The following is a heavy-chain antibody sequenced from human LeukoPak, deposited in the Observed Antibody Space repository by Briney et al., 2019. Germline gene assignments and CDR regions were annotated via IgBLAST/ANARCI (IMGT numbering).Heavy chain of an antibody. D-gene: IGHD5-12*01. V-gene: IGHV4-39*07. Sequence: SETLSLTCTVSGGSFNSSLHYWGWIRQPPGKGLEWIGSLSYTGSTYYNPALKSPVTISVDTSKNQFSLKLSSVTAADTAVYYCAREATGMFDYWGQGTLVTVSS. CDR1: GGSFNSSLHY. CDR2: LSYTGST. CDR3: AREATGMFDY. J-gene: IGHJ4*02.